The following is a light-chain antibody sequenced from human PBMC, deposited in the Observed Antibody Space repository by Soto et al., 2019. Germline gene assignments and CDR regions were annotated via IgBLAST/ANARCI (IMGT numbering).Light chain of an antibody. CDR2: EAY. CDR3: QQYNDSFRYT. Sequence: DIQMTQSPSTLYASVGARVTITCRASKSIHTWLAWYQQKPGTVPKLLIYEAYTLESGVPSRFSGSRSGTEFTLTVSSLQPDDFATYYCQQYNDSFRYTFGQGTKLEIK. V-gene: IGKV1-5*03. CDR1: KSIHTW. J-gene: IGKJ2*01.